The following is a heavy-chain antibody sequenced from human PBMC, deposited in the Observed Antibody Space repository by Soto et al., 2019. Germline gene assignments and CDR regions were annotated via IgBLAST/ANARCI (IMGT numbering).Heavy chain of an antibody. J-gene: IGHJ6*03. CDR3: ASYYDFWSGYPHRHYYYYMAV. CDR2: ISGSGGST. CDR1: GFTFSSYA. V-gene: IGHV3-23*01. D-gene: IGHD3-3*01. Sequence: GGSLRLSCAASGFTFSSYAMSWVRQAPGKGLEWVSAISGSGGSTYYADSVKGRFTISRDNSKNTLYLQMNSLRAEDTAVYYCASYYDFWSGYPHRHYYYYMAVWGKGTTVTVSS.